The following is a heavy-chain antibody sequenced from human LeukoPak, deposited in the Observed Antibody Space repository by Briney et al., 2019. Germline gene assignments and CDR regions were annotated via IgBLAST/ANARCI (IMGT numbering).Heavy chain of an antibody. CDR3: AKGATYYYDSSGYYLDY. V-gene: IGHV3-30*18. D-gene: IGHD3-22*01. Sequence: GGSLRLSGAASGFTFSSYGMHWVRQAPGKGLEWVAVISYDGSNKYYADSVKGRFTISRDNSKNTLYLQMNSLRAEDTAVYYCAKGATYYYDSSGYYLDYWGQGTLVTVSS. J-gene: IGHJ4*02. CDR1: GFTFSSYG. CDR2: ISYDGSNK.